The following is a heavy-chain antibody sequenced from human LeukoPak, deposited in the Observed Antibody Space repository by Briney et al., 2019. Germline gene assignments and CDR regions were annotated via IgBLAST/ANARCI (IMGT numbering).Heavy chain of an antibody. CDR2: INHSGST. J-gene: IGHJ6*03. CDR1: GGSISSSAYY. V-gene: IGHV4-39*07. Sequence: PSETLSLTCSVSGGSISSSAYYWSWIRQPPGKGLEWIGEINHSGSTNYNPSLKSRVTISVDTSKKQFSLKLNSVTAADTAVYYCASLRVGSSFDYQFYMDVWGKGTTVTVSS. CDR3: ASLRVGSSFDYQFYMDV. D-gene: IGHD6-13*01.